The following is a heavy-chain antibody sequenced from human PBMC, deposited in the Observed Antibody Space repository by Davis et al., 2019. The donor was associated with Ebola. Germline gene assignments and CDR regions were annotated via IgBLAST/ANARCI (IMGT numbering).Heavy chain of an antibody. D-gene: IGHD4-17*01. CDR2: ISAFSGNT. J-gene: IGHJ4*02. Sequence: AASVKVSCKASGYTFTSYSISWVRQAPGQGLEWMGWISAFSGNTNYAQKLQGRVTMTTDTSTSTAYMELRSLRSDDTAVYYCARRDYGDYGAFWGQGTLVTVSS. CDR1: GYTFTSYS. CDR3: ARRDYGDYGAF. V-gene: IGHV1-18*01.